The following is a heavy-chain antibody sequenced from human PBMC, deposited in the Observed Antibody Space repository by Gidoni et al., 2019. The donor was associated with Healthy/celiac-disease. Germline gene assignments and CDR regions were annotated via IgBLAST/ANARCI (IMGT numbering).Heavy chain of an antibody. V-gene: IGHV6-1*01. CDR2: TYYRSKWYN. J-gene: IGHJ3*02. D-gene: IGHD3-22*01. CDR3: AREGGNYYDSSGYYLGDAFDI. Sequence: QVHRQQSGPGLVKPSQTLPLTCAISGDSVPSNSAPWHWTRPSPSRGLEWLGRTYYRSKWYNDYAVSVKSRITINPDTSKNQFSLQLNSVTPEDTAVYYCAREGGNYYDSSGYYLGDAFDIWGQGTMVTVSS. CDR1: GDSVPSNSAP.